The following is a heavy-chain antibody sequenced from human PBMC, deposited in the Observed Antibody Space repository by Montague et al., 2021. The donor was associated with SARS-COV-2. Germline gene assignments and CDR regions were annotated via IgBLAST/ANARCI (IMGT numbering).Heavy chain of an antibody. V-gene: IGHV4-39*01. Sequence: SETLSLTCTVSGASISSSSYYWGWIRQPPGKGLEWIGSIYYSGSTYYNPSLKSRVTISVDTSKNQFSLKLSSVTAADTALYYCARQRRGGLVSTPRFFDYWGQGTLVTVSS. D-gene: IGHD6-19*01. CDR1: GASISSSSYY. CDR3: ARQRRGGLVSTPRFFDY. J-gene: IGHJ4*02. CDR2: IYYSGST.